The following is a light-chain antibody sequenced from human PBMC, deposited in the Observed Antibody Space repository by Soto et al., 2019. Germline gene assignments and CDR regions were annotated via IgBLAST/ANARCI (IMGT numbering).Light chain of an antibody. CDR2: DTD. Sequence: QAVVTQEPSLTVSPGGTVTLTCGSSTGAVTSGHWPHWFQQRPGQAPRTLIYDTDNKHPWTPARFSGSLLGGKAALTLSGAQPEDEGDYYCLVIFTGVGEVFGTGTKLTVL. CDR3: LVIFTGVGEV. CDR1: TGAVTSGHW. J-gene: IGLJ1*01. V-gene: IGLV7-46*01.